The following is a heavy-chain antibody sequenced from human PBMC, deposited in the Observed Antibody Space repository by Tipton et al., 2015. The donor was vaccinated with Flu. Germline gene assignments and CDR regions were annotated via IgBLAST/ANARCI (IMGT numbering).Heavy chain of an antibody. V-gene: IGHV4-4*07. CDR3: AREMYGSGSWGGYYYYGMDV. J-gene: IGHJ6*02. CDR2: MYTSGST. CDR1: GGSIRSYY. Sequence: TLSLTCTVSGGSIRSYYWSWIRQPAGKGLEGIGRMYTSGSTNDNPSLKSRVTMSLDTSKNQFSLKLTSVTAADTAVYYCAREMYGSGSWGGYYYYGMDVWGQGTAVTVSS. D-gene: IGHD3-10*01.